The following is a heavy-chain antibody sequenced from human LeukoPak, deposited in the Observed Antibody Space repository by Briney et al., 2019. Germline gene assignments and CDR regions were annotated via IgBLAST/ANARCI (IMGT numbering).Heavy chain of an antibody. CDR1: GFTFSSYS. D-gene: IGHD6-19*01. CDR3: ARDRYIAVAGTVDY. Sequence: SGGSLRLSCTASGFTFSSYSLNWVRQAPGKGLEWVSSVSTGSNYIYYADSVKGRFTISRDNSKNTLYLQMNSLRAEDTAVYYCARDRYIAVAGTVDYWGQGTLVTVSS. V-gene: IGHV3-21*01. J-gene: IGHJ4*02. CDR2: VSTGSNYI.